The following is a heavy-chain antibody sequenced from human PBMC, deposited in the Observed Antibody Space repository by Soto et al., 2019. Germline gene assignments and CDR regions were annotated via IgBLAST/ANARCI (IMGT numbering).Heavy chain of an antibody. CDR2: ISGDDEST. CDR1: GFTFNNYA. J-gene: IGHJ4*02. Sequence: SCAASGFTFNNYAMSWIRQAPGKGLDWVSAISGDDESTFYADSVKGRFTISRDNSRNTLYLQMNSLRAEDTAVYFCARAVDGDYPFDFWGQGTLVTVSS. CDR3: ARAVDGDYPFDF. V-gene: IGHV3-23*01. D-gene: IGHD4-17*01.